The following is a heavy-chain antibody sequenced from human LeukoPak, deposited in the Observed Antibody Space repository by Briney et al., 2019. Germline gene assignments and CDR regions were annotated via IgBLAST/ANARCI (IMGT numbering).Heavy chain of an antibody. CDR1: GFTFSSYA. V-gene: IGHV3-30*04. CDR2: ISYDGSNK. Sequence: GGSLRLSCAASGFTFSSYAMHWVRQAPGKGLEWVAVISYDGSNKYYADSVKGRFTISRDNSKNTLYLQMNSLRAEDTAVYYCARGHGSHPRVWWLPQPHPYDYWGQGTLVTVSS. CDR3: ARGHGSHPRVWWLPQPHPYDY. J-gene: IGHJ4*02. D-gene: IGHD5-12*01.